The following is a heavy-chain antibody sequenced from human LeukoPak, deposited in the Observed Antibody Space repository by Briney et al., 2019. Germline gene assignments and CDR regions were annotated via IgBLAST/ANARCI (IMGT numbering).Heavy chain of an antibody. D-gene: IGHD4-17*01. CDR1: GGSISSPAYY. V-gene: IGHV4-39*01. J-gene: IGHJ4*02. CDR2: IYYSGTT. CDR3: ARSPAVTTLYFDY. Sequence: SETLSLTCTVSGGSISSPAYYWGWIRQPPGKGLEWIGDIYYSGTTYYNSSLKSRVTISVDTSKNQFSLKLSSVTAADTAVYYCARSPAVTTLYFDYWGQGTLVTVSS.